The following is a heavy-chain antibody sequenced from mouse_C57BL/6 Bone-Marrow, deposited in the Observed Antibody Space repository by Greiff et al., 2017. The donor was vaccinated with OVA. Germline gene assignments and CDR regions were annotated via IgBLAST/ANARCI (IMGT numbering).Heavy chain of an antibody. CDR3: ARAKRFAY. V-gene: IGHV5-4*03. J-gene: IGHJ3*01. D-gene: IGHD1-3*01. CDR2: ISDGGSYT. Sequence: DVMLVKSGGGLVKPGGSLKLSCAASGFTFSSYAMSWVRQTPEKRLEWVATISDGGSYTYYPDNVKGRFTISRDNAKNNLYLQMSHLKSEDTAMYYCARAKRFAYWGQGTLVTVSA. CDR1: GFTFSSYA.